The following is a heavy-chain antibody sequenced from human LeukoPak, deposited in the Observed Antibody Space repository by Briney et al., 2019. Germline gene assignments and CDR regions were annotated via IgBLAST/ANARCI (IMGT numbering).Heavy chain of an antibody. V-gene: IGHV3-21*01. D-gene: IGHD3-22*01. J-gene: IGHJ4*02. Sequence: GGSLILFCAASGFTFSSYSMNWVRQAPGKGLEWVSSISSSSSYIYYADSVKGRFTISRDNAKNSLYLQMNSLRAEDTAVYYCARRDSSGYYYYYPLVYWAQGTLVTVSS. CDR3: ARRDSSGYYYYYPLVY. CDR1: GFTFSSYS. CDR2: ISSSSSYI.